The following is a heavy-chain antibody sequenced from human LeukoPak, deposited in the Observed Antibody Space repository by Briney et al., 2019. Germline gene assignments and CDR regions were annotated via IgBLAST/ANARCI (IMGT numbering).Heavy chain of an antibody. D-gene: IGHD2-21*01. CDR2: IKLDGSEE. CDR3: AKAPVTTCSGAYCYPFDY. J-gene: IGHJ4*02. V-gene: IGHV3-7*01. CDR1: GFTFSSYW. Sequence: QTGGSLRLSCAASGFTFSSYWMNWVRQAPGKGLEWVANIKLDGSEEYYVDSVKGRFTISRDNAKNSLYLQMNSLRDEDTAIYYCAKAPVTTCSGAYCYPFDYWGQGTLVTVSS.